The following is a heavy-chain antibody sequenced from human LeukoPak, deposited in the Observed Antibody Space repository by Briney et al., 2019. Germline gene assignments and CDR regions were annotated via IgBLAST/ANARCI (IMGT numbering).Heavy chain of an antibody. D-gene: IGHD2-2*01. Sequence: GGSLRLSCAASGFTFSSYWMSWVRQAPGKGLEWVANIKEDGSEKYYVDSVKGRFTISRDNAKNTLYLQMNSLRAEDTAVYYCARTVVPAAIGNWFDPWGQGTLVTVSS. CDR3: ARTVVPAAIGNWFDP. J-gene: IGHJ5*02. V-gene: IGHV3-7*01. CDR2: IKEDGSEK. CDR1: GFTFSSYW.